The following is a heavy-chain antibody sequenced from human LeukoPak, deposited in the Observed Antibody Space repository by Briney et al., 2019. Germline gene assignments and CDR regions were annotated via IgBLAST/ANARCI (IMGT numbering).Heavy chain of an antibody. CDR2: ISGSGGST. CDR1: GFTVSSYA. D-gene: IGHD3-3*01. V-gene: IGHV3-23*01. Sequence: GVSLRLSCAASGFTVSSYAMSWVRQAPGKGLEWVSAISGSGGSTYYADAVKGRFTISRDNSKNTLYLQMNSLRAEDTAVYYCAKEVVPRGGTYYDFWSGYSHGNYFDYWGQGTLVTVSS. J-gene: IGHJ4*02. CDR3: AKEVVPRGGTYYDFWSGYSHGNYFDY.